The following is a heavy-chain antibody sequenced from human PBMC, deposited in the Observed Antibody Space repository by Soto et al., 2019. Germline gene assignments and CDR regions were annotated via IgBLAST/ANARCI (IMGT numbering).Heavy chain of an antibody. V-gene: IGHV3-7*03. J-gene: IGHJ6*02. CDR3: AKDREQLGPNYDLHHGMDV. CDR1: EFTFSNYW. Sequence: HPGGSLRLSCAASEFTFSNYWMSWVRQAPGKGLEWVANINQYGSEKYYVESVQGRLTISRDKAKNSLYLQMNSLRAEDTAVYYCAKDREQLGPNYDLHHGMDVWGQGTTVTV. D-gene: IGHD6-13*01. CDR2: INQYGSEK.